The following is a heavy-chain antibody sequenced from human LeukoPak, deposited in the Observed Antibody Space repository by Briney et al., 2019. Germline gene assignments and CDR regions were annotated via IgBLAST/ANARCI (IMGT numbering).Heavy chain of an antibody. J-gene: IGHJ3*01. Sequence: GGSLKLSCAGSGFTIGSYWMSWVRQAPGKGLEWVANIRQDGSEKYYVDSVKGRLTISRDNAKNSLYLQMNSLRAEDTGIYYCARAGYYGDDAFDLWGQGTMVTVSS. V-gene: IGHV3-7*01. CDR3: ARAGYYGDDAFDL. CDR1: GFTIGSYW. D-gene: IGHD2/OR15-2a*01. CDR2: IRQDGSEK.